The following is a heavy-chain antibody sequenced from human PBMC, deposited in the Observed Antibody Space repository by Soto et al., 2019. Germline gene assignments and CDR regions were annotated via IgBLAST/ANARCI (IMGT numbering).Heavy chain of an antibody. CDR3: ARVFPDGWVEPGVVRGYLDT. V-gene: IGHV1-69*01. D-gene: IGHD3-3*01. J-gene: IGHJ4*02. Sequence: QVQLVQSGAEVKEPGSAVKVSCKAPADSFSSYGISWVRQAPGQGLEWMGGIIPIFGTTNYAGKFQGRVTITADESTNTDYMELSSLRSEDTALYYCARVFPDGWVEPGVVRGYLDTWGRGTLVTVSS. CDR2: IIPIFGTT. CDR1: ADSFSSYG.